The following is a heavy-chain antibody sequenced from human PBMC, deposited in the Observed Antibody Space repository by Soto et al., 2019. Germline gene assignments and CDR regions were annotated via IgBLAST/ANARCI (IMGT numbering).Heavy chain of an antibody. CDR2: IRSKAYGGTT. CDR3: TRSGSGYSYEDY. D-gene: IGHD5-18*01. V-gene: IGHV3-49*04. CDR1: GFTFGDYA. Sequence: GGSLRLSCTASGFTFGDYAMSWVRQAPGKGLEWVGFIRSKAYGGTTEYAASVKGRFTISRDDSKSIAYLQMNSLKTEDTAVYYCTRSGSGYSYEDYWGQGTLVTVSS. J-gene: IGHJ4*02.